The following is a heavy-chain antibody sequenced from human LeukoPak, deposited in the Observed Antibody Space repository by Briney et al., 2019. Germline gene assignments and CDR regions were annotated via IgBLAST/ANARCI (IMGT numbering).Heavy chain of an antibody. D-gene: IGHD3-10*01. Sequence: SETLSLTCTVSGDSISSYSWSWIRQPPGKGLEWIGYFYYTGSTNQNPSLKSRVTISADTSKNQFSLKLRSVTAADTAVYYCARGILWFGELLYYMGVWGKGTTVTISS. CDR2: FYYTGST. CDR1: GDSISSYS. CDR3: ARGILWFGELLYYMGV. J-gene: IGHJ6*03. V-gene: IGHV4-59*01.